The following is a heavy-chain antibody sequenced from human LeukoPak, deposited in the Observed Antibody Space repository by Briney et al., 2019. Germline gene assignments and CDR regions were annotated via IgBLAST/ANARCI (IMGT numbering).Heavy chain of an antibody. CDR3: ARGTGGSYLKYYFDY. CDR1: GYSFTNNY. D-gene: IGHD1-26*01. V-gene: IGHV1-69*13. Sequence: SVKVSCKTSGYSFTNNYMHWVRQAPGQGLEWMGGIIPIFGTANYAQKFQGRVTITADESTSTAYMELSSLRSEDTAVYYCARGTGGSYLKYYFDYWGQGTLVTVSS. J-gene: IGHJ4*02. CDR2: IIPIFGTA.